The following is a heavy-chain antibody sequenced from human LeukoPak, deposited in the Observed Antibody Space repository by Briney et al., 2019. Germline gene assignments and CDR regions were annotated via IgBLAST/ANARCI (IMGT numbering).Heavy chain of an antibody. CDR2: IYTSGNT. Sequence: SETLSHTCTVSGGSFSIYYWSWIRQPAGKGLEWIGRIYTSGNTYYNPSLKSRVTISVDTSKNQFSLKLRSVTAADTAVYYCARLSPDGYNYFDFWGQGTLVTVSS. J-gene: IGHJ4*02. D-gene: IGHD5-24*01. CDR3: ARLSPDGYNYFDF. CDR1: GGSFSIYY. V-gene: IGHV4-4*07.